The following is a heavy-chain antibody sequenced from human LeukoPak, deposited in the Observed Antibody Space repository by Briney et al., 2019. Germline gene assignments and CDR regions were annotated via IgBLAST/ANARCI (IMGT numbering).Heavy chain of an antibody. D-gene: IGHD3-16*01. J-gene: IGHJ4*02. CDR3: AREGGGLGYFDS. Sequence: SVTVSCTASGGTFSIYAISWVRQAPGQGLEWMGGIIPIFGTANFAQKFQARVTMTTDTSTSTVYMELSSLRSDDTAVYYCAREGGGLGYFDSWGQGTLVTVSS. CDR2: IIPIFGTA. CDR1: GGTFSIYA. V-gene: IGHV1-69*05.